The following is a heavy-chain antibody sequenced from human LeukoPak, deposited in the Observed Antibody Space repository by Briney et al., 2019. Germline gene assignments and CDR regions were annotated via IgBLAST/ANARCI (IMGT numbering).Heavy chain of an antibody. CDR1: GGSISSSSYY. D-gene: IGHD2-2*02. CDR2: VYYGDSP. J-gene: IGHJ5*02. CDR3: ARVNECSSSSCFTSWFDP. Sequence: SETLSLTCTVSGGSISSSSYYWGWIRQPPGKGLEWIGSVYYGDSPYYNPSLTSRVTMSVDTSKNQFSLKIYSVTAADTAVYYRARVNECSSSSCFTSWFDPWGQGTLVTVSS. V-gene: IGHV4-39*07.